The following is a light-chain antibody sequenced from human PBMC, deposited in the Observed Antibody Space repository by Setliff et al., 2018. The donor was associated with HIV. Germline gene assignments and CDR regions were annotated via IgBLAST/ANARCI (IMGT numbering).Light chain of an antibody. V-gene: IGLV2-11*01. CDR1: SSDVGSYNY. CDR2: DVS. Sequence: QSALTQPRPVSGSPGQSVTISCTGTSSDVGSYNYVSWYQQHPGKAPKLMVYDVSQRPSGVPDRFSGSKSGNTASLTISGLQAEDEGDYYCCSYAGTYTSLYVFGTGTKVTVL. J-gene: IGLJ1*01. CDR3: CSYAGTYTSLYV.